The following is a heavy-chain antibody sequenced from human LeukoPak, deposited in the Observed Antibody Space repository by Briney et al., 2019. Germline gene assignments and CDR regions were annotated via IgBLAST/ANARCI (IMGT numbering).Heavy chain of an antibody. D-gene: IGHD1-20*01. CDR2: IYYIGST. CDR1: GGSISSSTYY. CDR3: ARLGGYNWNPRHYYFYYMDV. Sequence: SETLSLTCTVSGGSISSSTYYWGWVRQPPGKGLEWIGNIYYIGSTYYNPSLKSRVTVSVDTSKNQFSLKLTSVTAADTATYFCARLGGYNWNPRHYYFYYMDVWGKGTTVTVSS. J-gene: IGHJ6*03. V-gene: IGHV4-39*01.